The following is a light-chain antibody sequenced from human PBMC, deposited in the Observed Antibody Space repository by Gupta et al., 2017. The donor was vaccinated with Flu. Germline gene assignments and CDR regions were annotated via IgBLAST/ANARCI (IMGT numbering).Light chain of an antibody. CDR1: RRHSSYA. CDR3: QTWGTDWGV. J-gene: IGLJ3*02. Sequence: QLVLTQSPSASASLGSSVTLTCTLSRRHSSYAIAWHQQQPEQGHRYLMNINSDGSHSTGDGTPDFFSGSGSGADLYPTIATRQGEDDDDYYSQTWGTDWGVFGGGTKLTVL. V-gene: IGLV4-69*01. CDR2: INSDGSH.